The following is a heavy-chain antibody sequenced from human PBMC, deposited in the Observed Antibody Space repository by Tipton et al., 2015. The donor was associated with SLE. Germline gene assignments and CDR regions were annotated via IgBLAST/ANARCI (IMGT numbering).Heavy chain of an antibody. CDR1: GGSISSHY. D-gene: IGHD2-2*01. CDR2: IYYSGST. V-gene: IGHV4-59*11. J-gene: IGHJ3*02. Sequence: TLSLTCTVSGGSISSHYWSWIRQPPGKGLEWIGYIYYSGSTNYNPSLKSRVTISVDTSKNQFSLKLSSVTADDTAVYYCAIKWGGLVPASLRFDAFDIWGQGTMVTVSS. CDR3: AIKWGGLVPASLRFDAFDI.